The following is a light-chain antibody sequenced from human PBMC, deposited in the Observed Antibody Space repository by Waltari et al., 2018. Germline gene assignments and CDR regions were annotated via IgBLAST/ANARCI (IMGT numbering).Light chain of an antibody. CDR2: DFT. CDR1: SSDVGAYNH. CDR3: SSYTGFSTCV. J-gene: IGLJ1*01. V-gene: IGLV2-14*03. Sequence: QSALTQPAPVSGSPGQPITISCTGTSSDVGAYNHVSWYQQHPVKAPKLMIFDFTERPSGVSDRFSGSKSGDTASLTISGLQAEDEAEYYCSSYTGFSTCVFGSGTHLIVL.